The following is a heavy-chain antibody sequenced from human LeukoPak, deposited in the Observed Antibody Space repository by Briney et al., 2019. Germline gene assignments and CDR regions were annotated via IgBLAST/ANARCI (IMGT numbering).Heavy chain of an antibody. J-gene: IGHJ5*02. V-gene: IGHV4-34*01. D-gene: IGHD3-10*01. CDR3: ARGGYYYGSGSYYNWFDP. CDR2: INHSGST. Sequence: SGTLSLTCAVYGGSFSGYYWSWIRQPPGKGLEWIGEINHSGSTNYNPSLKSRVTISVDTSKNQFSLKLSSVTAADTAVYYCARGGYYYGSGSYYNWFDPWGQGTLVTVSS. CDR1: GGSFSGYY.